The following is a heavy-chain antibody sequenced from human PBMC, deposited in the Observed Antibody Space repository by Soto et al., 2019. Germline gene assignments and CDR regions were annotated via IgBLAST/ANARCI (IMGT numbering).Heavy chain of an antibody. Sequence: PSETLSLTCTVSGASITQYYWNWIRHSPRKGLEWIGSIYYNGSTYYNPSLKSRLTVSVDTSKNQFSLKLRSVTAADTAVYYCVRRAGYASNDYGMDVWGQGTTVTVSS. J-gene: IGHJ6*02. D-gene: IGHD4-4*01. CDR3: VRRAGYASNDYGMDV. CDR2: IYYNGST. CDR1: GASITQYY. V-gene: IGHV4-39*01.